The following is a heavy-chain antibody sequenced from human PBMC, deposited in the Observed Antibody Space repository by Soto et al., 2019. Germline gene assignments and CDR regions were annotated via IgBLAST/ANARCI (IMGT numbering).Heavy chain of an antibody. CDR1: GFSFSSYG. D-gene: IGHD3-10*01. CDR2: ISYDGTDE. Sequence: QVQLVESGGGVVQPGRSLRLSCAASGFSFSSYGMHWVRQAPGKGLEWVAMISYDGTDEYYADSVKGRFTISRDNSKNAVYLQMNSLGAEDTVVYYCAKQESDGTDPFDHWGQGTLVTVSS. V-gene: IGHV3-30*18. J-gene: IGHJ4*02. CDR3: AKQESDGTDPFDH.